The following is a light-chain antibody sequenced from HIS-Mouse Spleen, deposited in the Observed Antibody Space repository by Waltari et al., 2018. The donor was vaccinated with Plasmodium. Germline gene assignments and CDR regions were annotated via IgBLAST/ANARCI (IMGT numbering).Light chain of an antibody. CDR2: DVS. Sequence: QSALTQPRSVSGSPGQSVTISCTGTSSDVGGYNYVSLYKQHPGKAPKLMIYDVSKRPAGVPDRFAGSKSGNTASLTISGLQAEDEADYYCCSYAGSYPVVFGGGTKLTVL. CDR1: SSDVGGYNY. J-gene: IGLJ2*01. V-gene: IGLV2-11*01. CDR3: CSYAGSYPVV.